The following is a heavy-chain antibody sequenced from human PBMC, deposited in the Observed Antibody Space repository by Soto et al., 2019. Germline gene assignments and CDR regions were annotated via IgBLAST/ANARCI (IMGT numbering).Heavy chain of an antibody. CDR1: GYRFSIYW. Sequence: GESMKISCKGSGYRFSIYWIGWVRQMPGKGLEWMGFIYPGDSETRYSPSFQGQVTISVDKSIDTAYLQWSSLQASDTGIYYCARQGSNGAFFYYALDVWGQGTTVTVSS. J-gene: IGHJ6*02. V-gene: IGHV5-51*01. CDR3: ARQGSNGAFFYYALDV. D-gene: IGHD6-19*01. CDR2: IYPGDSET.